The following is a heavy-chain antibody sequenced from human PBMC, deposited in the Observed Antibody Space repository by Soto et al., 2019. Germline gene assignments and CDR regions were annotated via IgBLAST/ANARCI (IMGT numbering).Heavy chain of an antibody. V-gene: IGHV1-18*01. CDR2: ISAYNGST. CDR1: GYTFTSYG. Sequence: ASVKVSCKASGYTFTSYGISWVRQAPGQGLEWMGWISAYNGSTNYAQKLQGRVTMTTDTSTSTAYMELRSLRSDDTAVYYCARVKTGYSGYASEYYFDYWGQGTLVTVSS. D-gene: IGHD5-12*01. CDR3: ARVKTGYSGYASEYYFDY. J-gene: IGHJ4*02.